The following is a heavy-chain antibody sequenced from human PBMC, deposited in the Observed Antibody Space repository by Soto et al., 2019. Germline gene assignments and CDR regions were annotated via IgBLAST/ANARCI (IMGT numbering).Heavy chain of an antibody. V-gene: IGHV4-31*03. CDR3: ARIRFLEWLIDDYYYYMDV. D-gene: IGHD3-3*01. J-gene: IGHJ6*03. CDR1: GGSISSGGYY. Sequence: QVQLQESGPGLVKPSQTLSLTCTVSGGSISSGGYYWSWIRQHPGKGLEWIGYIYYSGSTYYNPSLKSRVTISVDTSKNQFSLKLSSVTAADTAVYYCARIRFLEWLIDDYYYYMDVWGKGTTVTVSS. CDR2: IYYSGST.